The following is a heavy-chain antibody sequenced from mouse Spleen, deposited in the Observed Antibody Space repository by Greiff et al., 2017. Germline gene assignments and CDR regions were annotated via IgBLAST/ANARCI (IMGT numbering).Heavy chain of an antibody. Sequence: QVQLKQPGAELVKPGASVKMSCKASGYTFTSYWITWVKQRPGQGLEWIGEIYPGSGSTNYNEKFKSKATLTVDTSSSTAYMQLSSLTSEDSAVYYCARGYDYDGAWFAYWGQGTLVTVSA. CDR2: IYPGSGST. V-gene: IGHV1-55*01. J-gene: IGHJ3*01. D-gene: IGHD2-4*01. CDR1: GYTFTSYW. CDR3: ARGYDYDGAWFAY.